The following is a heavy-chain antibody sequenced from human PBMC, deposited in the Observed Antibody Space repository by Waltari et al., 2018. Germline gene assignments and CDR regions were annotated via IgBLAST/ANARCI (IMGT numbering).Heavy chain of an antibody. V-gene: IGHV1-46*01. CDR1: GYTFTSHC. Sequence: QVQLVQSGAEVKTPGASVMVSCKASGYTFTSHCMIWVRQAPGQGLEWMGRINPSGGSTSYAQKCHGRVTMTRVTSTSTVYMELNSLRSEDTGVYYCAREGDYWGQGTLVTVSS. CDR2: INPSGGST. CDR3: AREGDY. J-gene: IGHJ4*02.